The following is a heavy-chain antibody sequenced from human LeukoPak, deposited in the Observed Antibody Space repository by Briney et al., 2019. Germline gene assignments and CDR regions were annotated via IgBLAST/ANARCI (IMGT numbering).Heavy chain of an antibody. CDR3: AKMVRGVTNWFDP. D-gene: IGHD3-10*01. V-gene: IGHV3-23*01. CDR1: GFTFGNYA. CDR2: ISESDGTS. Sequence: GGSLRLSCAASGFTFGNYAMTWVRQAPGKGLEWVSGISESDGTSYYAGSVKGRFTISRDNSRNTLYLQMNSLRVEDTAIYYCAKMVRGVTNWFDPWGQGTLVTVSS. J-gene: IGHJ5*02.